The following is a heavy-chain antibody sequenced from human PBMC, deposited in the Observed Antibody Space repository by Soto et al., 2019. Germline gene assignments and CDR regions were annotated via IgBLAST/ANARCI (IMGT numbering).Heavy chain of an antibody. CDR2: ISWNRGSI. CDR1: GFISDEYA. J-gene: IGHJ5*02. CDR3: ARDQTTGDWFDA. V-gene: IGHV3-9*02. Sequence: PGGSLRLSCAVSGFISDEYAIHWVRQAPGKGLEWVSGISWNRGSIGYADSVKGRFTISRDNAKNTVYLQMNSLRADDTAVYYCARDQTTGDWFDAWGQGALVTVSS. D-gene: IGHD4-17*01.